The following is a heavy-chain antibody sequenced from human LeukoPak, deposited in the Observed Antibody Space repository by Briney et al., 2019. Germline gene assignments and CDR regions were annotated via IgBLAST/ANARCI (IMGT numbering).Heavy chain of an antibody. V-gene: IGHV3-48*01. CDR3: AKETIGDYGGNSDFDY. D-gene: IGHD4-23*01. Sequence: GGSLRLSCAASGFTFSSYSMNWVRQAPGKGLEWVSYISSSSSTIYYADSVKGRFTISRDNAKNSLYLQMNSLRAEDTAVYYCAKETIGDYGGNSDFDYWGQGTLVTVSS. CDR1: GFTFSSYS. CDR2: ISSSSSTI. J-gene: IGHJ4*02.